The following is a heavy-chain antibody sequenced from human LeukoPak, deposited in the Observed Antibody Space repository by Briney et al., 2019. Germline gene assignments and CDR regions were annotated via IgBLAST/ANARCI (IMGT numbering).Heavy chain of an antibody. Sequence: PGGSLRLSCAASGFTFTSYAMSWVRQAPGKGLEWVSGIGGGGGSTYYADSVKGRFTISRDNSKNTVYLLMNSLRAEDTAVYYCAKDLGDYDTSGCLDYWGQGTLVPVSS. D-gene: IGHD3-22*01. CDR1: GFTFTSYA. J-gene: IGHJ4*02. CDR2: IGGGGGST. V-gene: IGHV3-23*01. CDR3: AKDLGDYDTSGCLDY.